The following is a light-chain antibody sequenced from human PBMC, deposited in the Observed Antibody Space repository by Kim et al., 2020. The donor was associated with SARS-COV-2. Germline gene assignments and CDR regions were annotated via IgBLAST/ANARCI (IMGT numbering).Light chain of an antibody. CDR2: DFT. V-gene: IGLV2-14*03. CDR3: SSYTSSTTLPLI. Sequence: SVTRSCTGTSYDVGGNNYVSWYQQHPGTAPRLIIFDFTNRPSGVSDRFSGSKSGNTASLTISGLQADDEADYYCSSYTSSTTLPLIFGGGTQLTVL. J-gene: IGLJ2*01. CDR1: SYDVGGNNY.